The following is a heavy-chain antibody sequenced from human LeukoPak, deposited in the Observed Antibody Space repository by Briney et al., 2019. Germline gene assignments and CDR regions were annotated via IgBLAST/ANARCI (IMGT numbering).Heavy chain of an antibody. CDR3: AREGQSRDYYGSGSYYIPPRGDY. Sequence: ASVKVSCKASGGTFSSYAISWVRQAPGQGLEWMGWINPNSGGTNHAQKFQGRVTMTRDTSTSTAYMELRSLRSDDTAVYYCAREGQSRDYYGSGSYYIPPRGDYWGQGTLVTVSS. D-gene: IGHD3-10*01. V-gene: IGHV1-2*02. J-gene: IGHJ4*02. CDR2: INPNSGGT. CDR1: GGTFSSYA.